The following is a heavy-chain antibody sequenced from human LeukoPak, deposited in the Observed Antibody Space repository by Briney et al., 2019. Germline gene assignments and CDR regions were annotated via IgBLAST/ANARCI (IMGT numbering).Heavy chain of an antibody. Sequence: PGGSLRLSCAISGFTFTAHTMNWVRQAPGKGLEWVSSISSDSTYKYYGDSVNGRFTISRDNANVYLQMNSLRAEDTATYHCAREYDSKGRFDNWGQGTLVTVSS. CDR2: ISSDSTYK. CDR1: GFTFTAHT. J-gene: IGHJ4*02. V-gene: IGHV3-21*01. D-gene: IGHD3-22*01. CDR3: AREYDSKGRFDN.